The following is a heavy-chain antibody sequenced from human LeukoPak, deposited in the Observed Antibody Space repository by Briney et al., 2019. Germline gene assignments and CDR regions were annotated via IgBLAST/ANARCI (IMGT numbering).Heavy chain of an antibody. CDR3: ARQSGRAVSQSSFDY. V-gene: IGHV4-59*01. J-gene: IGHJ4*02. Sequence: PSETLSLTCTVSGVSINDYYWSWIRQPPGKGLEWIGHIYYSGSTNYNPSLKSRVTMAVDTSKNQFSLKVSSMTAADTAIYYCARQSGRAVSQSSFDYWGQGTLVTVSS. CDR2: IYYSGST. D-gene: IGHD2-15*01. CDR1: GVSINDYY.